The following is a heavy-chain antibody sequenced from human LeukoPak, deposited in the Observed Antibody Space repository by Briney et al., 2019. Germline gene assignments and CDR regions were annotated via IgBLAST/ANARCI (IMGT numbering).Heavy chain of an antibody. J-gene: IGHJ3*02. CDR2: IYHSGST. D-gene: IGHD1-26*01. CDR3: ARHHPGPIDSGSYNDAFDI. Sequence: TSETLSLTCAVSGGSISGSNWWSWVRQPPGKGLEWIGEIYHSGSTNYNPSLKSRVTISVDKSKNQFSLKLSSVTAADTAVYYCARHHPGPIDSGSYNDAFDIWGQGTMVTVSS. V-gene: IGHV4-4*02. CDR1: GGSISGSNW.